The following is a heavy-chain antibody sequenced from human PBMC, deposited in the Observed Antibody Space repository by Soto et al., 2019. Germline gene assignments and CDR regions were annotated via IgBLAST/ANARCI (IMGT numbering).Heavy chain of an antibody. J-gene: IGHJ4*02. CDR3: ARDPGLGYYYDSSVDY. V-gene: IGHV1-18*04. Sequence: ASVKVSCKASGYTFTSYGTSWVRQAPGQGLEWMGWISAYNGNTNYAQKLQGRVTMTTDTSTSTAYMELRSLRSDDTAVYYCARDPGLGYYYDSSVDYWSQGTLVTVSS. CDR1: GYTFTSYG. D-gene: IGHD3-22*01. CDR2: ISAYNGNT.